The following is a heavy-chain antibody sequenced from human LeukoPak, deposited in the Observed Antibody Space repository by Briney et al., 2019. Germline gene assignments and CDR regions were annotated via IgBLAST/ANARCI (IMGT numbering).Heavy chain of an antibody. CDR2: IYTSGST. CDR1: GGSISSGSYY. D-gene: IGHD3-10*01. J-gene: IGHJ4*02. Sequence: PSETLSLTCTVSGGSISSGSYYWSWIRQPAGKGLEWIGRIYTSGSTNYNPSLKSRVTISVDTSKNQFSLKLSSVTAADTAVYYCAREKGTMVRGPYDYWGQGTLVTVSS. V-gene: IGHV4-61*02. CDR3: AREKGTMVRGPYDY.